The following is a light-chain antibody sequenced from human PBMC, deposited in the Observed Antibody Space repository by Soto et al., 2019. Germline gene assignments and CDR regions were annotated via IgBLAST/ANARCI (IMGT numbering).Light chain of an antibody. CDR2: EVS. Sequence: QSVLTQPPSASGSPGQSVTISCTGTSSDGGGYNYVSWSQQHPGKAPKLIIYEVSKRPSDVPDRFSGSKSGNTASLTVSGLQAEDEADYYCSSYAATNNYVFGTGTKVTVL. V-gene: IGLV2-8*01. CDR1: SSDGGGYNY. J-gene: IGLJ1*01. CDR3: SSYAATNNYV.